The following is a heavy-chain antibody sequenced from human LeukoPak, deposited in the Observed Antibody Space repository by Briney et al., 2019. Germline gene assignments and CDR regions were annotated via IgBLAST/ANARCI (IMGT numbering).Heavy chain of an antibody. CDR1: GYSISSGYY. CDR2: IYHSGST. J-gene: IGHJ4*02. CDR3: ARDAYYYDSSLYQFDY. D-gene: IGHD3-22*01. Sequence: PSETLSLTCTVSGYSISSGYYWGWIRQPPGKGLEWIGSIYHSGSTYYNPSLKSRVTISVDTSKNQFSLRLSSVTAADTAVYYCARDAYYYDSSLYQFDYWGQGTLVTVSS. V-gene: IGHV4-38-2*02.